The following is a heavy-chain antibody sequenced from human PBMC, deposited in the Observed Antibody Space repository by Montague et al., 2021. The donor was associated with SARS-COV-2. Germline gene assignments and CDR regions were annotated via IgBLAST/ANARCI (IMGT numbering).Heavy chain of an antibody. V-gene: IGHV4-59*01. J-gene: IGHJ3*02. CDR1: GGSFSSYY. CDR2: IYYSGST. CDR3: ARGSYGTDAFDI. Sequence: SETLSLTCTVSGGSFSSYYWSWIRQPPGKGLEWIGYIYYSGSTNXNPSHKCRVTISLDTSKNQFSLKLNSVTAADTAVYYCARGSYGTDAFDIWGQGTMVTVSS. D-gene: IGHD5-18*01.